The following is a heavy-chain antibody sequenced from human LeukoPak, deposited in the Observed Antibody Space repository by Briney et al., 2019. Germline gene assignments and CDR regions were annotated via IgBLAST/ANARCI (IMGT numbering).Heavy chain of an antibody. CDR1: VRKKNNYY. CDR2: IYYSGST. CDR3: ARLKGGPFDP. V-gene: IGHV4-59*01. J-gene: IGHJ5*02. Sequence: SGERVYLGGTGFVRKKNNYYWSWIRQPTGKGLEYIGYIYYSGSTNYNPSLKSRVSISVDTSKNQFSLNLSSVTAADTAVYYCARLKGGPFDPWGQGTLVTVSS. D-gene: IGHD3-16*01.